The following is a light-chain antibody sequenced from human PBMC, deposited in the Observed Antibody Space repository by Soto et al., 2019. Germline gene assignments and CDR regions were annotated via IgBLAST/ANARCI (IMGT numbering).Light chain of an antibody. CDR2: EVS. Sequence: QCLPAQPASVSGPPGQSITISCTGTSSDVGGYTFVSWYQQHPGKAPNLMIHEVSNRPSGVSNRFSGSKSGNTASLTISGLQAEDEADYYCSSYTSSSTLYEFGSGSNVTVL. J-gene: IGLJ1*01. V-gene: IGLV2-14*01. CDR1: SSDVGGYTF. CDR3: SSYTSSSTLYE.